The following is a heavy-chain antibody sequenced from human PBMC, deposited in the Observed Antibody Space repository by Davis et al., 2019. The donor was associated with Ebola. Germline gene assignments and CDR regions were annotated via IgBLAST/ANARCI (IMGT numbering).Heavy chain of an antibody. CDR1: GGSFSGYF. D-gene: IGHD6-13*01. Sequence: SETLSLTCAVYGGSFSGYFWTWIRQPPGKGLEWIGYIYYSGSTNYNPSLKSRVTISVDTSKNQFSLNLSSVTAADTAVYYCARVEYSSSSFDYWGQGTLVTVSS. J-gene: IGHJ4*02. CDR2: IYYSGST. V-gene: IGHV4-59*01. CDR3: ARVEYSSSSFDY.